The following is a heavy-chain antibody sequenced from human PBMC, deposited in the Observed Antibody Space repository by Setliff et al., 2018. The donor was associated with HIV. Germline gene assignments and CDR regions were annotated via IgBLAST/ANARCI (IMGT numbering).Heavy chain of an antibody. CDR3: ARDQAAGYEKVWFSWIDP. D-gene: IGHD5-12*01. CDR2: IIPVFGTT. CDR1: GGTFSSYA. J-gene: IGHJ5*02. V-gene: IGHV1-69*13. Sequence: SVKVSCKASGGTFSSYAISWVRQAPGQGLDWMGGIIPVFGTTNYAQKFQGRVTITADESTSTAYMELSSLRFEDTATYYCARDQAAGYEKVWFSWIDPWGQGTLVTVSS.